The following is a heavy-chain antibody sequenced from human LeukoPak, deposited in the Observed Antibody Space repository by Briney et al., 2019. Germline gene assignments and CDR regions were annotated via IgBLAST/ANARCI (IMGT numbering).Heavy chain of an antibody. Sequence: RGSLRLSCAASGFTITTYAMGWVRQAPGKGLEWVSVISDRGDSTHYADSVKGRFTISRDSSKNTLYLQINSLRGEDTAVYYCAKGRWGLTINNFDIWGQGTMVTVSS. J-gene: IGHJ3*02. V-gene: IGHV3-23*01. CDR1: GFTITTYA. CDR2: ISDRGDST. CDR3: AKGRWGLTINNFDI. D-gene: IGHD3-9*01.